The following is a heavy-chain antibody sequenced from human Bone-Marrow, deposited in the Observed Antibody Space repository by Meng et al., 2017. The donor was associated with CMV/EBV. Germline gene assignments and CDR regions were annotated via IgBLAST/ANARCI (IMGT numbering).Heavy chain of an antibody. Sequence: GESLKISCAGSGFTFSHYAISWVRQAPGKGLEWVSSISNGGDVTNYADSVKGRFTISRDNAKNSLYLQMNSLRAEDTAVYYCAREGQYQLLSYYYYGMDVWGQGTTVTVSS. CDR3: AREGQYQLLSYYYYGMDV. CDR1: GFTFSHYA. V-gene: IGHV3-11*06. CDR2: ISNGGDVT. D-gene: IGHD2-2*01. J-gene: IGHJ6*02.